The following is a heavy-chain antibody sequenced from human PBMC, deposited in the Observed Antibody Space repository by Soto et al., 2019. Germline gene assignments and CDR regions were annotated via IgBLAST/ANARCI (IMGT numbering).Heavy chain of an antibody. CDR1: GFTFSSYA. CDR3: ARPGYCSGGSCYSSAEYFQH. CDR2: ISYDGSNK. V-gene: IGHV3-30-3*01. Sequence: GGSLRLSCAASGFTFSSYAMHWVRQAPGKGLEWVAVISYDGSNKYYADSVKGRFTISRDNSKNTLYLQMNSLRAEDTAVYYCARPGYCSGGSCYSSAEYFQHWGQGTLVTVSS. D-gene: IGHD2-15*01. J-gene: IGHJ1*01.